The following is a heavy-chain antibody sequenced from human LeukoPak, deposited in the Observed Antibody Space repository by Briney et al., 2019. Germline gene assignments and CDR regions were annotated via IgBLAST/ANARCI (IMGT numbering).Heavy chain of an antibody. J-gene: IGHJ4*02. D-gene: IGHD3-16*01. V-gene: IGHV1-8*01. Sequence: ASVKVSCRASGYTFTTHDINWVRQATGQGLEWLGWMSPNSGDTGYAQKFQGRVTMTSDSSISTAFMELSSLRSEDTAIYYCVRTPPNWGFDYWGQGTLVTVSS. CDR3: VRTPPNWGFDY. CDR1: GYTFTTHD. CDR2: MSPNSGDT.